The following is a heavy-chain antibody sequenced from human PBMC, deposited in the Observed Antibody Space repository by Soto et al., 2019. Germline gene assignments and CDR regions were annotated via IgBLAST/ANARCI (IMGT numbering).Heavy chain of an antibody. Sequence: GGSLRLSCAASGFTFSSYGMHWVRQAPGKGLEWVAVIWYDGSNKYYADSVKGRFTISRDNSKNTLYLQMNSLRAEDTAVYYCAREDYGDYPGGAFEIWGQGTMVTGS. V-gene: IGHV3-33*01. D-gene: IGHD4-17*01. CDR2: IWYDGSNK. J-gene: IGHJ3*02. CDR3: AREDYGDYPGGAFEI. CDR1: GFTFSSYG.